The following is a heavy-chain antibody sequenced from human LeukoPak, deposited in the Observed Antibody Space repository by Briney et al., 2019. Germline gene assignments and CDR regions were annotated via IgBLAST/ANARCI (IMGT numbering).Heavy chain of an antibody. CDR2: IASDGSI. D-gene: IGHD6-19*01. J-gene: IGHJ6*03. V-gene: IGHV3-48*03. Sequence: GGSLRLSCDASGFIVSNYEMNRVRQAPGKGLQWISLIASDGSINYADSVKGRFTLSRDSTKNSLYLHMNSLRAEDTAVYYCATSLSGWGTYHYMDVWGKGTTVTISS. CDR1: GFIVSNYE. CDR3: ATSLSGWGTYHYMDV.